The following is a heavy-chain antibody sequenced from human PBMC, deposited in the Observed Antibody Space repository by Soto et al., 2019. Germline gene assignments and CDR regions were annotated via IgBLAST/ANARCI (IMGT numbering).Heavy chain of an antibody. CDR2: ISAYNDNI. Sequence: QVQLVQSGAEVKKPGASVKVSCKASGYSYTAYSVTWVRQAPGQGLEWMGWISAYNDNINYAQKFQGRVTMTTDTSTNTAYMELRNLRSDDTAVYYCASGWATSYENYYYYGLDVWGRGTTVTVSS. D-gene: IGHD3-3*01. CDR3: ASGWATSYENYYYYGLDV. J-gene: IGHJ6*02. V-gene: IGHV1-18*01. CDR1: GYSYTAYS.